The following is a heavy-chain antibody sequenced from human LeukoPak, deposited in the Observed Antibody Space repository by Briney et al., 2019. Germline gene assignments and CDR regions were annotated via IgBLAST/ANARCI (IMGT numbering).Heavy chain of an antibody. CDR3: ASTSGYCSGGNCYSAFDY. CDR2: IYYSGGT. Sequence: PSETLSLTCTVSGGSVSTYYWNCIRQPPGKGLEWIGYIYYSGGTNYNPSLKSRLTISVDTSNNQFSLKLSSVTAADTAVYYCASTSGYCSGGNCYSAFDYWGQGTLVTVSS. CDR1: GGSVSTYY. J-gene: IGHJ4*02. D-gene: IGHD2-15*01. V-gene: IGHV4-59*02.